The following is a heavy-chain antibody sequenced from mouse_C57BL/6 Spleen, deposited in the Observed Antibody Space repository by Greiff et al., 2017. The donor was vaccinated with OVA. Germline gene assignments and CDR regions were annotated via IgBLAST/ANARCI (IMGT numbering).Heavy chain of an antibody. J-gene: IGHJ2*01. V-gene: IGHV3-6*01. Sequence: ESGPGLVKPSQSLSLTCSVTGYSITSGYYWNWIRQFPGNKLEWMGYISYDGSNNYHPSLKNRISIARDTSKNQFFLKLNSVTTEDTATYYCARGSGYDWGDYWGQGTTLTVSS. D-gene: IGHD2-2*01. CDR3: ARGSGYDWGDY. CDR1: GYSITSGYY. CDR2: ISYDGSN.